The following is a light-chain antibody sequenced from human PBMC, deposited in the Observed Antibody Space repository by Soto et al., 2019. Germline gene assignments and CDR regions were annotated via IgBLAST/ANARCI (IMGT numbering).Light chain of an antibody. CDR2: EGT. CDR1: SSDIGTYDH. V-gene: IGLV2-23*01. Sequence: SVLTQPASVSGSPGQSITISCSGTSSDIGTYDHVAWFQQFPGKTPKLMIYEGTKRPSGVSNRFSGSKSGNTASLTISGLQAEDEADYYCFSYAGSTYVFGTGTKVTVL. CDR3: FSYAGSTYV. J-gene: IGLJ1*01.